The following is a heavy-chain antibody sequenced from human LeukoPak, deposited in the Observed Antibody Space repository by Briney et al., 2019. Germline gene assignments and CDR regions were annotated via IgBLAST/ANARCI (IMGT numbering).Heavy chain of an antibody. V-gene: IGHV3-9*01. CDR1: GFTFDDYA. Sequence: GRSLRLSCAASGFTFDDYAMYWVRQAPGKGLEWISGINWNSGRIDYADSVKGRFTISRDNAKNSLYLQMNSLRVGDTALYYCAKDLRALRGYSGFGTWGQGTRVTVSS. CDR3: AKDLRALRGYSGFGT. CDR2: INWNSGRI. J-gene: IGHJ1*01. D-gene: IGHD5-12*01.